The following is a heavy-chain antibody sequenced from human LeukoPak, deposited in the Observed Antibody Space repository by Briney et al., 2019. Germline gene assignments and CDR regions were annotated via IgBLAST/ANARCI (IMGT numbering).Heavy chain of an antibody. V-gene: IGHV1-18*01. Sequence: GASVTVSCTASGYSFISYGISWVRQAPGQGLEWMGSISAYNGNINYAQKLQGRVTMTTDTSTSTAYMELRSLRSDDTAVYYCARDIHYSDSSGYPEYWGQGTLVTVSS. J-gene: IGHJ4*02. D-gene: IGHD3-22*01. CDR2: ISAYNGNI. CDR3: ARDIHYSDSSGYPEY. CDR1: GYSFISYG.